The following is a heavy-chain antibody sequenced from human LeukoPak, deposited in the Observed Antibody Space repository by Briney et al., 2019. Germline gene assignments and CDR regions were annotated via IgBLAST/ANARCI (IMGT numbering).Heavy chain of an antibody. J-gene: IGHJ4*02. CDR1: GFTLNGYW. CDR2: IKYDASST. Sequence: PGGSLRLSCAAPGFTLNGYWMHWVRQAPGKGLVWVSRIKYDASSTSYADSVKGRFTISRDNAKNTLYLQMNSLRAEDTAVYYCAREGCGGDCFDYWGQGTLVTVSS. D-gene: IGHD2-21*01. V-gene: IGHV3-74*01. CDR3: AREGCGGDCFDY.